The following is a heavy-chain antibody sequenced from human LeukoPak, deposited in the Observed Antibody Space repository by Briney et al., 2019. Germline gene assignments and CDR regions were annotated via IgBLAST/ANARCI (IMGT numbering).Heavy chain of an antibody. J-gene: IGHJ4*02. CDR3: AKDDYYDTSGYRD. D-gene: IGHD3-22*01. V-gene: IGHV3-30*18. CDR1: GFTFSSYG. CDR2: ISYDVGKK. Sequence: GGSLRLSCAASGFTFSSYGMHWVRQAPGKGLEWVAVISYDVGKKYYADSVKGRFTISRDNTKNTLNLQMNSLRAEDTAVYDCAKDDYYDTSGYRDWGQGTLVTVSS.